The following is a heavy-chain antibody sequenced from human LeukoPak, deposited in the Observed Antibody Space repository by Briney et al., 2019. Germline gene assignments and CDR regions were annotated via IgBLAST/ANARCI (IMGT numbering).Heavy chain of an antibody. CDR3: ARDRSSSWYFSLDP. Sequence: QPGGSLRLSCGGSGFTFSSYRMHWVRQAPGKGLVWVSRINSDGSSTRYADSVKGRFTISRDNAKNTLYLQMNSLRAEDTAVYYCARDRSSSWYFSLDPWGQGTLVTVSS. CDR2: INSDGSST. V-gene: IGHV3-74*01. CDR1: GFTFSSYR. D-gene: IGHD6-13*01. J-gene: IGHJ5*02.